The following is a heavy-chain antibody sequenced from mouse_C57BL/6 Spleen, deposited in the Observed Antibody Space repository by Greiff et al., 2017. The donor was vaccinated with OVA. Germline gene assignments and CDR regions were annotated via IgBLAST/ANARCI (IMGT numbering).Heavy chain of an antibody. CDR2: ISSGSSTI. Sequence: EVHLVESGGGLVKPGGSLKLSCAASGFTFSDYGMHWVRQAPEKGLEWVAYISSGSSTIYYADTVKGRFTISRDNAKNTLFLQMTSLRSEDTAMYYCARALCGDTASRFAYSGEETLVSVSA. CDR1: GFTFSDYG. J-gene: IGHJ3*01. D-gene: IGHD2-3*01. CDR3: ARALCGDTASRFAY. V-gene: IGHV5-17*01.